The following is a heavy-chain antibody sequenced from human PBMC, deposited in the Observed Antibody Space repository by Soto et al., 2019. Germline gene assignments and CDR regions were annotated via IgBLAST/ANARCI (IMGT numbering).Heavy chain of an antibody. D-gene: IGHD3-22*01. Sequence: SETLSLTCSVSGGSISSGYWTWIRQPPGKGLEWIGYIYYGGSINYNPSLKSRVIISVDTAKNQFSPRLSSVSAADTAVYYCTGAYYDVSGYSLDPWGQGTSVTVSS. J-gene: IGHJ5*02. CDR2: IYYGGSI. V-gene: IGHV4-59*01. CDR3: TGAYYDVSGYSLDP. CDR1: GGSISSGY.